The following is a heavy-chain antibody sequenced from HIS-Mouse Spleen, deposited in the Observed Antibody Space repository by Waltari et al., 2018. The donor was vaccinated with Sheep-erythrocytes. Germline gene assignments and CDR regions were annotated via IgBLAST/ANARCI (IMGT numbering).Heavy chain of an antibody. CDR2: INHSGST. CDR1: GGSFSGYY. Sequence: QVQLQQWGAGLLKPSETLSLTCAVYGGSFSGYYWSWIRQPPGKGLEWIGEINHSGSTNYNPSLKSRVTISVDTSKNQFSLKLSSVTAADTAVYYCARVLTISDAFDIWGQGTMVTVSS. CDR3: ARVLTISDAFDI. D-gene: IGHD4-4*01. J-gene: IGHJ3*02. V-gene: IGHV4-34*01.